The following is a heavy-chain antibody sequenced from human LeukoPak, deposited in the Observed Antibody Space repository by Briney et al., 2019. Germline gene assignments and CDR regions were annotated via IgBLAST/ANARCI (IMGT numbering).Heavy chain of an antibody. J-gene: IGHJ5*02. CDR2: IYYPGST. CDR3: AGQPWGDHSWFDP. V-gene: IGHV4-39*01. Sequence: SETLSLTCTVSGGSIINTNYYWAWIRQPPGRGLEWMGGIYYPGSTCCKPSLKSRLTISIDTSNNQFFLKLTSVTAEDTAVYYCAGQPWGDHSWFDPWGQGSLVTVSS. CDR1: GGSIINTNYY. D-gene: IGHD1-26*01.